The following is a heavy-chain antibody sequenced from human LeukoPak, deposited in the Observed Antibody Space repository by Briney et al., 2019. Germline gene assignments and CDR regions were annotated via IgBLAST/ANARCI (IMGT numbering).Heavy chain of an antibody. V-gene: IGHV4-4*07. Sequence: SETLSLTCTVSGGSISSYYWSWIRQPAGKGLEWIGRIYTSGSTNYNPTLKSRVTMSVDTAKNQFSLKRSSVTAADTAVYYCARVSPRGAAKSFDIWGQGTMVTVSS. CDR1: GGSISSYY. J-gene: IGHJ3*02. CDR2: IYTSGST. D-gene: IGHD6-25*01. CDR3: ARVSPRGAAKSFDI.